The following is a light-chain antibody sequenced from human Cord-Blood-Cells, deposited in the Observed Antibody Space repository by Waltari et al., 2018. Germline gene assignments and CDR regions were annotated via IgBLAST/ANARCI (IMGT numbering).Light chain of an antibody. CDR1: QSISSY. CDR2: AAS. CDR3: QQSYSTLT. V-gene: IGKV1-39*01. J-gene: IGKJ3*01. Sequence: TPMTQSPSSLSASVGDRVTITCRASQSISSYLNWYQQKPGKAPKLLIYAASSLQSGVPSRFSGSGSGTDFTLTISSLQPEDFATYYCQQSYSTLTFGPGTKVDIK.